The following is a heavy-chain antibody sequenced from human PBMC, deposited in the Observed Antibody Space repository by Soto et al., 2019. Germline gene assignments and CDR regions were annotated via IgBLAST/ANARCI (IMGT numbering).Heavy chain of an antibody. CDR1: GFTFSSYD. CDR3: TRGADGFDY. J-gene: IGHJ4*02. CDR2: IGTAGDT. D-gene: IGHD3-16*01. V-gene: IGHV3-13*01. Sequence: EVHLVESGGDLVQPGGSLRLSCAASGFTFSSYDFHWVRQATGKGLEWVSGIGTAGDTYYAGSVKGSCIMSRENAKNSLNLQMNSLRVGDTAVYYCTRGADGFDYWGQGTLVTVSS.